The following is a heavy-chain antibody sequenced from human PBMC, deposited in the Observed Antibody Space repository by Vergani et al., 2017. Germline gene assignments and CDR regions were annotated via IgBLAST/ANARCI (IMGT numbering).Heavy chain of an antibody. D-gene: IGHD3-10*01. CDR1: GGSISSGGYY. CDR2: IYYSGIT. CDR3: ARGASITMVRENWFDP. V-gene: IGHV4-31*03. J-gene: IGHJ5*02. Sequence: QVQLQESGPGLVKPSQTLSLTCTVSGGSISSGGYYWSWIRQHPGKGLEWIGYIYYSGITYYNPSLKSRVTISVDTSKNQFSLKLSSVTAADTAVYYCARGASITMVRENWFDPWGQGTLVTVSS.